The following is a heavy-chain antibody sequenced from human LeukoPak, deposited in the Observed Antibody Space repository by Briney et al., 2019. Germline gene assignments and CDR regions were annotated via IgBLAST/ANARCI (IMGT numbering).Heavy chain of an antibody. V-gene: IGHV3-7*03. CDR1: GFTFNTYW. J-gene: IGHJ4*02. CDR2: IKQDGWET. Sequence: GGSVRLSCAASGFTFNTYWMVGVGQAPGKGLEWLGNIKQDGWETLHVDFLKGRITIARDNAKNSLSLQMNSLRVEDTAVYYCARDRAWMTSDYWGQGTLGTVSS. D-gene: IGHD2-2*03. CDR3: ARDRAWMTSDY.